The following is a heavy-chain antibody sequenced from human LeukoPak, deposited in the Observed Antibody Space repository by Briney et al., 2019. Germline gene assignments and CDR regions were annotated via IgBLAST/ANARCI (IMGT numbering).Heavy chain of an antibody. Sequence: GGSLRLSCAASGFTFSSYSMNWVRQAPGKGLEWLSYISSTSSAIYYADSLKGRFTISRDNAKNYLYLQMNSLRAEDTAVYYCARVIGSYGDSAYWGQGALATVSS. V-gene: IGHV3-48*04. CDR3: ARVIGSYGDSAY. D-gene: IGHD3-16*01. CDR1: GFTFSSYS. J-gene: IGHJ4*02. CDR2: ISSTSSAI.